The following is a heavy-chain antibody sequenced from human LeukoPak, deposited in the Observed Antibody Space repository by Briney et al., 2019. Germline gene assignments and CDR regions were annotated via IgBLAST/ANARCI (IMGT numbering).Heavy chain of an antibody. Sequence: GGSLRLSCAASGFTFSSYWMSWVRQAPGKGLEWVGNIKQDGSEKYYVDSVKGRFTISRDNAKNSLYLQMNSLRAEDTAVYYCARRADSSGYYYDFDYWGQGTLVTASS. J-gene: IGHJ4*02. V-gene: IGHV3-7*01. CDR3: ARRADSSGYYYDFDY. D-gene: IGHD3-22*01. CDR1: GFTFSSYW. CDR2: IKQDGSEK.